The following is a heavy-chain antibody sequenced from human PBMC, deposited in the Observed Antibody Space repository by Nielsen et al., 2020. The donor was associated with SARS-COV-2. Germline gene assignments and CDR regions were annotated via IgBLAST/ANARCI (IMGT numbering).Heavy chain of an antibody. CDR1: GFTFSEYY. J-gene: IGHJ5*02. Sequence: GESLKISCAASGFTFSEYYMSWVRQDPGKGLEWISYISSRGTYTGYADSVKGRFIISRDNAKSSLYLQMNNLGAEDTAIYHCARDDGDCTTTSCNNWFDPWGQGTLVTVSS. D-gene: IGHD2-2*01. CDR2: ISSRGTYT. CDR3: ARDDGDCTTTSCNNWFDP. V-gene: IGHV3-11*06.